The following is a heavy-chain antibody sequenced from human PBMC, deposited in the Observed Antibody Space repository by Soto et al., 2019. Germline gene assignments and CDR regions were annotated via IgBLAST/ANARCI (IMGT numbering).Heavy chain of an antibody. J-gene: IGHJ6*02. Sequence: QVQLQESGPGLVKSSQTLSLTCAVSGGSISSGGNYWSWIRQHPGKGLEWIGYIYYSGSTYYNPSLKSRVTISEDTSKNQFSLKLNSVTAADTAVYYCARARMVRGVIYYYGMDVWGQGTTVTVSS. D-gene: IGHD3-10*01. V-gene: IGHV4-31*11. CDR2: IYYSGST. CDR3: ARARMVRGVIYYYGMDV. CDR1: GGSISSGGNY.